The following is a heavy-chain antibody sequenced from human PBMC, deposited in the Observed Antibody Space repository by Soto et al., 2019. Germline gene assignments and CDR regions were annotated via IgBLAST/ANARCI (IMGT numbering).Heavy chain of an antibody. CDR2: ISGSGGST. D-gene: IGHD3-9*01. CDR3: AKGLRYFDWLSNNPLTFDY. Sequence: HPGGSLRLSCAASGFTFSSYAMSWVRQAPGKGLEWVSAISGSGGSTYYADSVKGRFTISRDNSKNTLYLQMNSLRAEDTAVYYCAKGLRYFDWLSNNPLTFDYWGQGTLVTLSS. CDR1: GFTFSSYA. V-gene: IGHV3-23*01. J-gene: IGHJ4*02.